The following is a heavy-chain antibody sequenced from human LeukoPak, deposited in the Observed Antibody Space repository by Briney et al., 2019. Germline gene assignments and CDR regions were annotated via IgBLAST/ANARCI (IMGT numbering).Heavy chain of an antibody. D-gene: IGHD3/OR15-3a*01. J-gene: IGHJ4*02. CDR1: GGSISSYY. Sequence: SETLSLTCTVSGGSISSYYWSWIRQPPGKGLEWIGYNYYSGSTNYNPSLKSRVTISVDTSKNQFSLKLSSVTAADTAVYYCAREGPYGFVDYWGQGTLVTVSS. CDR2: NYYSGST. V-gene: IGHV4-59*01. CDR3: AREGPYGFVDY.